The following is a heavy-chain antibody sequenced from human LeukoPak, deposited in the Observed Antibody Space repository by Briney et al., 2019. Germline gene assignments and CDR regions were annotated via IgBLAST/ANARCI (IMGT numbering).Heavy chain of an antibody. CDR1: GFTFSSYA. V-gene: IGHV3-23*01. D-gene: IGHD6-19*01. CDR3: AKSAPLPQQWLPRH. CDR2: ISGSGGST. Sequence: GGSLRLSCAASGFTFSSYAMSWVRQAPGKGLEWVSAISGSGGSTYYAAPVKGRFTISRDNSKDTLYLQMNSLRAEDTAVYYCAKSAPLPQQWLPRHWGQGTLVTVSS. J-gene: IGHJ4*02.